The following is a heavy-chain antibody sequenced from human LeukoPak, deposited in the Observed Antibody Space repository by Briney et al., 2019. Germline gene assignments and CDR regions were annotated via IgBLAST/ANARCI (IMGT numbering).Heavy chain of an antibody. CDR2: ISAYNGNT. J-gene: IGHJ4*02. V-gene: IGHV1-18*01. CDR1: GYTFTSYG. D-gene: IGHD3-10*01. CDR3: ARGQVLWFGELLPTDY. Sequence: ASVKVSCKASGYTFTSYGISWVRQAPGQGLEWMGWISAYNGNTNYAQKLQGRVTMTTDTSTSTAYMELRSLRSDDTAVYYCARGQVLWFGELLPTDYWGQGTLVTVSS.